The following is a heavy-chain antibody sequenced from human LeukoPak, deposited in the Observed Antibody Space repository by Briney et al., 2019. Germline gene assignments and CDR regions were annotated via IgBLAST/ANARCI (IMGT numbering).Heavy chain of an antibody. CDR2: ISGSGGST. J-gene: IGHJ6*02. Sequence: PGGSLRLSCAASRFTFSSYAMSWVRQAPGKGLEWVSGISGSGGSTYYAESVKGRFAISRDNSKNTLYLQMNSLRAEDTAVYYCARSNQYYDILTGYYDYYYGMDVWGQGTTVTVSS. V-gene: IGHV3-23*01. CDR3: ARSNQYYDILTGYYDYYYGMDV. CDR1: RFTFSSYA. D-gene: IGHD3-9*01.